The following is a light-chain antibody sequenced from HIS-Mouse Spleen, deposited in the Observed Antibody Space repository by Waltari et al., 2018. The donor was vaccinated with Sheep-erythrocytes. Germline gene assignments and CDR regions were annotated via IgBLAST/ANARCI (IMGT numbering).Light chain of an antibody. Sequence: QSALTQPRSVSGSPGQSVTISCTGTSSDDGRYNHAPCYQQHPGNAPKLMIYDVSKRPSGFPDRFSGSKSGNTASLTISGLQAEDEADYYCCSYAGSYNHVFATGTKVTVL. CDR2: DVS. V-gene: IGLV2-11*01. CDR3: CSYAGSYNHV. J-gene: IGLJ1*01. CDR1: SSDDGRYNH.